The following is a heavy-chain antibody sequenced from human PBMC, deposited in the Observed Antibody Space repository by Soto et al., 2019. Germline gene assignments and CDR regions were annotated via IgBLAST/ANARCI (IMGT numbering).Heavy chain of an antibody. J-gene: IGHJ3*01. V-gene: IGHV3-30*18. Sequence: QVQLVESGGGVVQPGRSLGLSCVASGFTFSIFDMHWVRQAPGKGLEWVTLISSDDRNIYYADSVQGRFTVSRDDSRHTLYLQMNSLRPEDMAVYYCAKGLHGELNDWGQGTMVTVSS. CDR3: AKGLHGELND. CDR1: GFTFSIFD. D-gene: IGHD2-21*02. CDR2: ISSDDRNI.